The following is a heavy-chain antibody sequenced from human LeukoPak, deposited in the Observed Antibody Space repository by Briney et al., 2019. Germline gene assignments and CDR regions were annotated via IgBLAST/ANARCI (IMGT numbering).Heavy chain of an antibody. CDR1: GYTFTSYD. D-gene: IGHD2/OR15-2a*01. Sequence: ASVKVSCKGSGYTFTSYDIHRVRQAPGQRLEWMGWIKAGNGDTKYSQKFQGRVTVTGDTSARTAYMELSSRKSEDTAVYYCARGGLIGALRRYFDYWGQGTLVTVSS. CDR2: IKAGNGDT. J-gene: IGHJ4*02. V-gene: IGHV1-3*01. CDR3: ARGGLIGALRRYFDY.